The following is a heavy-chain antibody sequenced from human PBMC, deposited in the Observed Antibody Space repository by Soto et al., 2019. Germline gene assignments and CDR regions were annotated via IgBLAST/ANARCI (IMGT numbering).Heavy chain of an antibody. CDR3: AREGDTAMVTRWFDP. V-gene: IGHV4-30-4*01. CDR1: GGSISSGDYY. Sequence: PSETLSLTCTVSGGSISSGDYYWSWIRQPPGKGLEWIGYIYYSGSTYYNPSLKSRVTISVDTSKNQFSLKLSSVTAADTAVYYCAREGDTAMVTRWFDPWGQGALVTFSS. D-gene: IGHD5-18*01. CDR2: IYYSGST. J-gene: IGHJ5*02.